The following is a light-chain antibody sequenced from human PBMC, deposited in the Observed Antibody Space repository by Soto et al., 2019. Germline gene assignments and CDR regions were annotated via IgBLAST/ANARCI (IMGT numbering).Light chain of an antibody. J-gene: IGLJ1*01. CDR3: NSYPSRSNSDV. CDR2: EVS. Sequence: QSVLTQPASVSGFPGQSITISCTGTSSDVGGYKYVSWYQQHPGKAPKLIIYEVSNRPSGVSNRFSGSKSGNTASLTISGLQAEDEADSYCNSYPSRSNSDVLGNGTKVTV. V-gene: IGLV2-14*01. CDR1: SSDVGGYKY.